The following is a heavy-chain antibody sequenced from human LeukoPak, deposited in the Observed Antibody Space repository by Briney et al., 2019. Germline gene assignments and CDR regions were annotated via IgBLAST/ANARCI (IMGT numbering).Heavy chain of an antibody. CDR3: ARVRDFWSAYYSYFDY. J-gene: IGHJ4*02. D-gene: IGHD3-3*01. CDR2: INHSGST. Sequence: SETLSLTCAVYGGSFSGYYWSWIRQPPGKGLEWIGEINHSGSTNYNPSLKSRVTISVDTSKNQFSLKLSSVTAADTAVYYCARVRDFWSAYYSYFDYWGQGTLVTVSS. V-gene: IGHV4-34*01. CDR1: GGSFSGYY.